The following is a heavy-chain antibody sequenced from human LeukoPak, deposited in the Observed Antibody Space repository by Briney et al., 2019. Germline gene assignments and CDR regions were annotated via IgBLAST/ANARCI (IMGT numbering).Heavy chain of an antibody. J-gene: IGHJ4*02. CDR2: ISGSGGST. CDR3: AKQDSYIYDAHTDFDY. D-gene: IGHD5-18*01. V-gene: IGHV3-23*01. CDR1: GFTFSSYG. Sequence: GGTLRLSCAASGFTFSSYGMSWVRQAPGKGLEWVSAISGSGGSTYYADSVKGRFTISRDNSKNTLYLQMNSLRAEDTAVYYCAKQDSYIYDAHTDFDYWGQGTLVTVSS.